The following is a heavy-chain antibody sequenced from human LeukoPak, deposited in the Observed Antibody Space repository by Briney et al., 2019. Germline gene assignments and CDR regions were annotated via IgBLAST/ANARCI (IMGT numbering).Heavy chain of an antibody. CDR1: GFTFSSYG. CDR2: ISGSGGST. V-gene: IGHV3-23*01. Sequence: GGSLRLSCAASGFTFSSYGMSWVRQAPGKGLEWVSTISGSGGSTYYPDSVKGRFTISRDNSKNTLYLQMNSLRAEDTAVYYSAQRERLPGPFDYWGQGTLVTVSS. J-gene: IGHJ4*02. CDR3: AQRERLPGPFDY. D-gene: IGHD5-18*01.